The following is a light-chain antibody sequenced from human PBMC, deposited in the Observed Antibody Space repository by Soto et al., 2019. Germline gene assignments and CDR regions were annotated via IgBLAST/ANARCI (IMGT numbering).Light chain of an antibody. CDR2: AAS. J-gene: IGKJ2*01. CDR1: RSFASSY. Sequence: EIVLTHSPATLSLSPGERATLSCRASRSFASSYLAWYQHKPGQAPRLLIYAASSRATGIPDRFIGSGSGTDFTLTISRLEPDDSAVYYCHHYDSSPPYTFGQGTKVDIK. V-gene: IGKV3-20*01. CDR3: HHYDSSPPYT.